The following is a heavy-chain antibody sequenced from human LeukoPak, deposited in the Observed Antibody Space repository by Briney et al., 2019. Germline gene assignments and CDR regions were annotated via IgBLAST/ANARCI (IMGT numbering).Heavy chain of an antibody. CDR3: ARAVGDSGYGRYFDY. CDR1: GGSISSYY. D-gene: IGHD5-12*01. J-gene: IGHJ4*02. Sequence: SETLSLTCTVSGGSISSYYWSWIWQPPGKGLEWIGNVYNTGSTNYNPSLESRVTISVDTSKNQFSLRLSSVTAADTAVYYCARAVGDSGYGRYFDYWGQGTLVTVSP. V-gene: IGHV4-59*01. CDR2: VYNTGST.